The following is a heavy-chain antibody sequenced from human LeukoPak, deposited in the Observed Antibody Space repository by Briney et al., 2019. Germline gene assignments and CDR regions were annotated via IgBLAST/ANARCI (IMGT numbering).Heavy chain of an antibody. V-gene: IGHV4-30-2*01. CDR1: GGSISSGNYY. CDR2: IYHSGST. Sequence: SQTLSLTCTVSGGSISSGNYYWSWIRQPPGKGLEWIGYIYHSGSTYYNPSLKSRVTISVDRSKNQFSLKLSSVTAADTAVYYCARGLAKFDYWGQGTLVTVSS. J-gene: IGHJ4*02. CDR3: ARGLAKFDY.